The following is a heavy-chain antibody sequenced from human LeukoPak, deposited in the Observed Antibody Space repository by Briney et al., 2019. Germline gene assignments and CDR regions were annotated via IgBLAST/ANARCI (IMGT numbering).Heavy chain of an antibody. CDR2: ISYDGSNK. V-gene: IGHV3-30*04. CDR3: ARDGVRYYYDSSGSIRYPYYFDY. Sequence: GGSLRLSCAASGFTFSSYAMHWVRQAPGKGLEWVAVISYDGSNKYYADSVKGRFTISRDNSKNTLYLQMHSLRAEDTAVYYCARDGVRYYYDSSGSIRYPYYFDYWGRGTLVSVSS. CDR1: GFTFSSYA. J-gene: IGHJ4*02. D-gene: IGHD3-22*01.